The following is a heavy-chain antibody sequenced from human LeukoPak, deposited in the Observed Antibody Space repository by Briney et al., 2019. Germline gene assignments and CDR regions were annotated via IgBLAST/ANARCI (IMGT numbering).Heavy chain of an antibody. CDR3: AQEAAGTNWFDP. V-gene: IGHV3-33*08. CDR1: GFTFSSYG. D-gene: IGHD6-13*01. Sequence: PGGSLRLSCAASGFTFSSYGMHWVRQAPGKGLEWVAVIWYGGSNKYYADSVKGRFTISRDNSKNTLYLQMNSLRAEDTAVYYCAQEAAGTNWFDPWGQGTLVTVSS. CDR2: IWYGGSNK. J-gene: IGHJ5*02.